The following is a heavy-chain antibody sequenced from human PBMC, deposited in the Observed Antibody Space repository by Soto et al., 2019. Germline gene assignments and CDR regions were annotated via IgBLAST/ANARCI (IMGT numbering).Heavy chain of an antibody. J-gene: IGHJ4*02. CDR2: IISIFGTA. CDR3: ARSGGSGSYPSYYFDY. Sequence: QVPLVQSGAEVKKPGSSVKVSCKASGGTFSSYAISWVRQAPGQGLEWLGGIISIFGTANYAQNLQGTVTITADESARSGYSGFSRLITVDTAVFYCARSGGSGSYPSYYFDYWGQGALVTVSS. V-gene: IGHV1-69*01. CDR1: GGTFSSYA. D-gene: IGHD3-10*01.